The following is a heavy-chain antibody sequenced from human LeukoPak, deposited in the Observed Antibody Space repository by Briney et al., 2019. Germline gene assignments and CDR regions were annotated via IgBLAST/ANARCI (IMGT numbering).Heavy chain of an antibody. Sequence: LGESLKISCKGPGYSFTSYWFGWVRQMPGKGLEWMGIIYPGDSDTRYSPSFQGQVTISADKSISTAYLQWSSLKASDTAMYYCASRPVYSSRPAYSSSWADYWGQGTLVTVSS. CDR2: IYPGDSDT. J-gene: IGHJ4*02. V-gene: IGHV5-51*01. CDR3: ASRPVYSSRPAYSSSWADY. CDR1: GYSFTSYW. D-gene: IGHD6-13*01.